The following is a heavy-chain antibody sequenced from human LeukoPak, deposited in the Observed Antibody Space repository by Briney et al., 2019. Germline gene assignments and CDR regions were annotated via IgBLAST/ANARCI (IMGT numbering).Heavy chain of an antibody. CDR2: IIPIFGTA. D-gene: IGHD3-16*01. V-gene: IGHV1-69*13. J-gene: IGHJ4*02. Sequence: ASVKVSCKASGYTFTGYYMHWVRQAPGQGLEWMGGIIPIFGTANYAQKFQGRVTITADESTSTAYMELSSLRSEDTAVYYCARDGRVYYFDYWGQGTLVTVSS. CDR3: ARDGRVYYFDY. CDR1: GYTFTGYY.